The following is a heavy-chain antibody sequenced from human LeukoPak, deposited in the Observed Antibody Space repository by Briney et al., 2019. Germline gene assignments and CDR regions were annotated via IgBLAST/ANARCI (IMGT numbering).Heavy chain of an antibody. V-gene: IGHV1-46*01. D-gene: IGHD2-21*02. CDR2: INPSGGST. CDR1: GYTFTSYY. J-gene: IGHJ3*02. Sequence: ASVKVSCKASGYTFTSYYMHWVRQAPGQGLEWMGIINPSGGSTSYAQKFQGRVTMTRDMSTSTVYMELSSLRSEDTAVYYCAREHIVVVTAMPNAFDIWGQGTMVTVSS. CDR3: AREHIVVVTAMPNAFDI.